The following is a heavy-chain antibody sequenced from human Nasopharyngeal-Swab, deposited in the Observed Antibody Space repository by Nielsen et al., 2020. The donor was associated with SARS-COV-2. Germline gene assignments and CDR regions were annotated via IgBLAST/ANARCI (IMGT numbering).Heavy chain of an antibody. V-gene: IGHV3-7*01. D-gene: IGHD6-19*01. CDR1: GFTFSRYA. CDR3: ARHSGWSFDY. Sequence: GESLRLSCAASGFTFSRYAMHWVRQAPGKRLEWVANINQDGSKKYYVDSVKGRFTISRDNAKNSLYLQVNSLRAEDTAVYYCARHSGWSFDYWGQGTLVTVSS. CDR2: INQDGSKK. J-gene: IGHJ4*02.